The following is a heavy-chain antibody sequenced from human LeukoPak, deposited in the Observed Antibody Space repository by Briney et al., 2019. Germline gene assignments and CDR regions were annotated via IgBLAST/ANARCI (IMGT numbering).Heavy chain of an antibody. CDR3: ARGGYYDSSGYYYPFDY. CDR1: GYTFTGNY. V-gene: IGHV1-2*02. D-gene: IGHD3-22*01. J-gene: IGHJ4*02. CDR2: INPNSGGT. Sequence: ASVKVSCEASGYTFTGNYMHWVRQAPGQGLEWMGWINPNSGGTNSAQKFQSRVTMSSDTSISTAYMELSRLRSDDTAVYYCARGGYYDSSGYYYPFDYWGQGTLVTVSS.